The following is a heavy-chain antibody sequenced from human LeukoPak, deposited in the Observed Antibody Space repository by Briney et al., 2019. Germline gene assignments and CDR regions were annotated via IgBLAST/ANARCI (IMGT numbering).Heavy chain of an antibody. CDR1: GYTFTGYY. Sequence: ASVKVSCKASGYTFTGYYMHWVRQAPGQGLEWMGWINPNSGGTNYAQKFQGRVTMTRDTSISTAYMELSRLRSDDTAVYYCARRSQWIQLWLSYWGQGTLVTVSS. J-gene: IGHJ4*02. CDR3: ARRSQWIQLWLSY. CDR2: INPNSGGT. D-gene: IGHD5-18*01. V-gene: IGHV1-2*02.